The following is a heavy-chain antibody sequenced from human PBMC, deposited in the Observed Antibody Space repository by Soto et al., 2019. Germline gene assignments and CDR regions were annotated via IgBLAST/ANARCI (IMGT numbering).Heavy chain of an antibody. CDR2: IIPIFATA. Sequence: QVQLVQSGAEVKKPGSSVKVSCKASGGTFSSYTFNWVRQAPGQGLEWMGGIIPIFATANYAQKFQSRDTTTADESTSTAYMDLSSLSSEDTAIYYCARDVRVSGYYRRRPRLGMDVWGQGTTVTVSS. CDR3: ARDVRVSGYYRRRPRLGMDV. CDR1: GGTFSSYT. J-gene: IGHJ6*02. D-gene: IGHD3-3*01. V-gene: IGHV1-69*01.